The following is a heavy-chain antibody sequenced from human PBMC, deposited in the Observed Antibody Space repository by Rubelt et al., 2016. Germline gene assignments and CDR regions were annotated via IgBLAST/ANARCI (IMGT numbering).Heavy chain of an antibody. J-gene: IGHJ6*02. D-gene: IGHD3-10*01. V-gene: IGHV2-70*01. Sequence: QVTLRESGPALVKPTQTLTLTCTFSGFSLSTSGMCVSWIRQPPGKALEWLALIDWDDDKYYSTSLKTRLTISKDTSKNQVVLTMTNRDPVDTATYYCARLVGEIYGSGSPPGYYYYGMDVWGQGTTVTVSS. CDR2: IDWDDDK. CDR1: GFSLSTSGMC. CDR3: ARLVGEIYGSGSPPGYYYYGMDV.